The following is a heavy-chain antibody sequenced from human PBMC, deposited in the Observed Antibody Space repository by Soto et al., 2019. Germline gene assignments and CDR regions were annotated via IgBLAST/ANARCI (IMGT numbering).Heavy chain of an antibody. CDR1: GGPFRSGGYY. D-gene: IGHD3-16*01. V-gene: IGHV4-31*03. CDR3: ARGDSQVSSVFDY. CDR2: IYYNGDT. Sequence: PSETLSLTCSVSGGPFRSGGYYWSWIRQEPGKGLEWIGYIYYNGDTSYNPSLRSRVTISADTSKTQFSLRLGSVTSADTAVYYCARGDSQVSSVFDYWGQGMLVTVSS. J-gene: IGHJ4*02.